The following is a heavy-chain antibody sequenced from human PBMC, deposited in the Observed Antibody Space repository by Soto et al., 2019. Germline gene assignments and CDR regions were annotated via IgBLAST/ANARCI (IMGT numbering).Heavy chain of an antibody. CDR3: ARAKGEIITIFGVVINYGMDL. V-gene: IGHV4-38-2*01. J-gene: IGHJ6*02. D-gene: IGHD3-3*01. Sequence: SETLSLTCAVSGYSISSGYYWGWIRQPPGKGLGWIGSIYHSGSTYYNPSLKSRVTISVDTSKNQFSLKLSSVTAADTAVYYCARAKGEIITIFGVVINYGMDLWGQGTTVTVSS. CDR2: IYHSGST. CDR1: GYSISSGYY.